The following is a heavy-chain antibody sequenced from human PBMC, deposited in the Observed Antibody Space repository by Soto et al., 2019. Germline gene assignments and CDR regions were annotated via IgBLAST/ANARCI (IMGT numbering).Heavy chain of an antibody. CDR3: AKAGRPTICDYGMDV. J-gene: IGHJ6*02. V-gene: IGHV3-30*18. CDR2: ISYDETNE. CDR1: GFTFGSHG. Sequence: GGSLRLSCVASGFTFGSHGMHWVRQAPGKGLEWVAVISYDETNEHYVDSVKGRFTISRDNSKSILYLQMNRLRPEDTAVYKCAKAGRPTICDYGMDVWGQGTTVTVSS. D-gene: IGHD1-1*01.